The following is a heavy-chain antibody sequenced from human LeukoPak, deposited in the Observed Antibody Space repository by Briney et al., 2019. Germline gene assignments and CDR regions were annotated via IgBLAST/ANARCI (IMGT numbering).Heavy chain of an antibody. Sequence: GGSLRLSCAASGFTFSSYAMSWVRQAPGKGLVWVSRISSDGSSTIYADSVRGRFTIARDNAENSLYLQMNSLSAEDTAVYYCARFRGSNGMDVWGQGTSVTVSS. J-gene: IGHJ6*02. CDR2: ISSDGSST. CDR1: GFTFSSYA. V-gene: IGHV3-74*01. CDR3: ARFRGSNGMDV.